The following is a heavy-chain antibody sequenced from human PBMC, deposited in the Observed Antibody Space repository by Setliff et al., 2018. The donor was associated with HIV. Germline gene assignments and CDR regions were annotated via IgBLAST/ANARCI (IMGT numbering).Heavy chain of an antibody. CDR2: ISSSGSTI. D-gene: IGHD2-21*02. V-gene: IGHV3-11*01. CDR1: RFTFSNYW. J-gene: IGHJ4*02. Sequence: GGSLRLSCAASRFTFSNYWMSWIRQAPGKGLEWVSYISSSGSTIYYADSVKGRFTISRDNAKNSLYLQMNSLRAEDTAVYYCARVRGRDRPSITDYWVQGTLVTVSS. CDR3: ARVRGRDRPSITDY.